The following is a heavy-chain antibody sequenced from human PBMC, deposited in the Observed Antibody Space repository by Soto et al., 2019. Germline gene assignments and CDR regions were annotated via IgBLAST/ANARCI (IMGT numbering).Heavy chain of an antibody. Sequence: SETLSLTCTVSGGSISSYYWSWIRQPPGKGLEWIGYIYYSGSTNYNPSLKSRVTISVDTSKNQFSLKLSSVTAADTAVYYCAREISSGWYLWFDPWGQGTLVTGSS. D-gene: IGHD6-13*01. V-gene: IGHV4-59*01. CDR1: GGSISSYY. CDR2: IYYSGST. CDR3: AREISSGWYLWFDP. J-gene: IGHJ5*02.